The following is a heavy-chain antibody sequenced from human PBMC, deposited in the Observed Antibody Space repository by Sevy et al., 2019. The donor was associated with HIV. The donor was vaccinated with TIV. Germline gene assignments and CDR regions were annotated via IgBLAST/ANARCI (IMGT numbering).Heavy chain of an antibody. V-gene: IGHV4-59*01. Sequence: SETLSLTCTVFGGSISAYYWSWIRQPPGKGLEYIGYIYSTGSTNYNPSLKSRVTISVDTSKNQFSLRLTSVTAADTAIYYCARAPPVRSGDDSLNWFDPWGQGTLVTVSS. CDR1: GGSISAYY. CDR2: IYSTGST. J-gene: IGHJ5*02. CDR3: ARAPPVRSGDDSLNWFDP. D-gene: IGHD5-12*01.